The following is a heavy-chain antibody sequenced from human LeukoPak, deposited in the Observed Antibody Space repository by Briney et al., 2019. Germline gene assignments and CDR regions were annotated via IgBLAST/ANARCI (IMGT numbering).Heavy chain of an antibody. D-gene: IGHD3-10*01. V-gene: IGHV1-3*01. CDR3: AREGAPYGSARYYFDY. J-gene: IGHJ4*02. CDR2: INAGNGNT. Sequence: GASVKVSCKAFGYTFTSYAMHWVRQAPGQRLEWMGWINAGNGNTKYSQKFQGRVTITRDTSASTAYMELSSLRSEDTAVYYCAREGAPYGSARYYFDYWGQGTLVTVSS. CDR1: GYTFTSYA.